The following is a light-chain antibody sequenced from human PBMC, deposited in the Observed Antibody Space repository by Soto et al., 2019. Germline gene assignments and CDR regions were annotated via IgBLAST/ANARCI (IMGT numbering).Light chain of an antibody. J-gene: IGLJ3*02. V-gene: IGLV1-40*01. CDR2: GDT. CDR1: NSNIGTDYG. Sequence: QSVLTQPPSVSGAPGQRVTISCIGSNSNIGTDYGVQWYQQFPGTAPKVLIYGDTHRPSGVPDRFSGSRSGTSASLAIAGLQTEDEADYYCAAWDDSLSGWVFGGGTKLTVL. CDR3: AAWDDSLSGWV.